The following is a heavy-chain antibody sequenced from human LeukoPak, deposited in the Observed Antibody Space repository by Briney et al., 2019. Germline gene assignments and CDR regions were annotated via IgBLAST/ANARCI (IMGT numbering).Heavy chain of an antibody. CDR2: IYYSGIT. V-gene: IGHV4-39*01. Sequence: SETLSLTCTVSGGSISSSNYYWGWIRQPPGKGLEWIGSIYYSGITYYNSSLKSRVTISVDTSKNQFSLKLTSVTPADAAVYYCARTAKYYYGSETYYFFDYWGQGTLVTVSS. CDR1: GGSISSSNYY. CDR3: ARTAKYYYGSETYYFFDY. J-gene: IGHJ4*02. D-gene: IGHD3-10*01.